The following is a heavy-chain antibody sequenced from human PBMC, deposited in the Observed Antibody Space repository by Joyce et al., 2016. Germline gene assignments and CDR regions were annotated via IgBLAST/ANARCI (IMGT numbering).Heavy chain of an antibody. Sequence: QVQLQQWGAGLLKPSETLSLTCAVYGGSFSGYYWSCLRQSPEKGLEWIAEVHHSGAVNYNPSLRSRVSMSVDRSKNQFALKVSSVTAADTAIYYCARGDRGSWKYKVDFWGQGTLVTVSS. CDR3: ARGDRGSWKYKVDF. CDR1: GGSFSGYY. J-gene: IGHJ4*02. CDR2: VHHSGAV. V-gene: IGHV4-34*02. D-gene: IGHD3-10*01.